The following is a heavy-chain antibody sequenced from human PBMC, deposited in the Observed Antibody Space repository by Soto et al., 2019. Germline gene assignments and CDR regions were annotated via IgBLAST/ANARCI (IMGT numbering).Heavy chain of an antibody. Sequence: GGSLRLSCAGSGLTFSNYALTWVRQAPGKGLEWVASVSGSGGSTYYADSVKGRFTISRDNSKNTLYLQMNSLRAEDTAVYFCANLPQSETLTGYLHSFDYWGPGPLVTVS. CDR3: ANLPQSETLTGYLHSFDY. CDR1: GLTFSNYA. J-gene: IGHJ4*02. CDR2: VSGSGGST. D-gene: IGHD3-9*01. V-gene: IGHV3-23*01.